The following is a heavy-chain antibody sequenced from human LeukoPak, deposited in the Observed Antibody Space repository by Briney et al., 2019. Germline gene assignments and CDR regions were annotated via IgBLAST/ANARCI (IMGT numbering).Heavy chain of an antibody. Sequence: SETLSLTCTVSGGSISSYYWSWIRQPPGKGLEWIGYIYYSGSTNYNPSLKSLVTISVDTSKNQFSLKLSSVTAADTAVYYCARDFGSSWYPTWFDPWGQGTLVTVSS. J-gene: IGHJ5*02. CDR2: IYYSGST. CDR3: ARDFGSSWYPTWFDP. D-gene: IGHD6-13*01. CDR1: GGSISSYY. V-gene: IGHV4-59*01.